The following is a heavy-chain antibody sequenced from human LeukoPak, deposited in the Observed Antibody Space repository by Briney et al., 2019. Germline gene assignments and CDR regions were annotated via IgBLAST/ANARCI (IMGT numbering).Heavy chain of an antibody. V-gene: IGHV3-33*06. Sequence: PGGSLRLSCAASGFTFSSYGMHWVRQAPGKGLEWVAVIWYDGSNKYYADSVKGRFTISRDNSKNTLYLQMNSLRAEDTAVYYCAKRLTIFGVVIGFDYWGQGTLVTVSS. CDR3: AKRLTIFGVVIGFDY. CDR2: IWYDGSNK. D-gene: IGHD3-3*01. J-gene: IGHJ4*02. CDR1: GFTFSSYG.